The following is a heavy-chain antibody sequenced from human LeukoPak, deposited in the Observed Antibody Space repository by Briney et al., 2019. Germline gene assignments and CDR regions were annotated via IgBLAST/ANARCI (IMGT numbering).Heavy chain of an antibody. CDR3: ARRSEFDNTHYHYFDY. Sequence: PSGTLSLTCAVSGGSISSSNWWSWVRQPPGKGLEWIGEIYHSGSTNYNPSLKSRVTIFVDTSKNQFSLILHSVAAADTAVYYCARRSEFDNTHYHYFDYWGQGALVTVSS. CDR1: GGSISSSNW. V-gene: IGHV4-4*02. D-gene: IGHD2-15*01. J-gene: IGHJ4*02. CDR2: IYHSGST.